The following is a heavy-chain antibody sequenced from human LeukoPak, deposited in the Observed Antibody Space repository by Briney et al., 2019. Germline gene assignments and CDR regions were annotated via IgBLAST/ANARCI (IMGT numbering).Heavy chain of an antibody. CDR2: IYYSGST. D-gene: IGHD3-3*01. V-gene: IGHV4-31*03. CDR1: GGSISRSGYY. J-gene: IGHJ5*02. CDR3: ARAGRSTRNWFDP. Sequence: SETLSLTCTVSGGSISRSGYYWSWIRQHPGKGLEWIGYIYYSGSTYYNPSLKSRVTISVDTSKNQFSLKLSSVTAADTAVYYCARAGRSTRNWFDPWGQGTLVTVSS.